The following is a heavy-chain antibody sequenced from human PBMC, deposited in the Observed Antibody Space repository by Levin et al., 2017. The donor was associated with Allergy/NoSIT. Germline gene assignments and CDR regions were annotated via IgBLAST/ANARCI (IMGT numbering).Heavy chain of an antibody. J-gene: IGHJ3*02. CDR1: GFPVSTHY. V-gene: IGHV3-53*01. CDR2: IYSGTST. Sequence: GESLKISCAASGFPVSTHYMSWVRQAPGKGLEWVSVIYSGTSTSYADSVKGRFTISRDSSKNTLFLQMNNLRAEDTAVYYCARDPQYCSGGSCYTYSAFDIWGQGTMVTVSS. CDR3: ARDPQYCSGGSCYTYSAFDI. D-gene: IGHD2-15*01.